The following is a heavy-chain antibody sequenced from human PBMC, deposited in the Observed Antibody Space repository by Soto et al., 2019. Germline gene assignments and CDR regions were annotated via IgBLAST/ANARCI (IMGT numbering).Heavy chain of an antibody. CDR1: GGTFSSYA. Sequence: AAVKVSCKASGGTFSSYAISWVRQAPGQGLEWMGGIIPIFGTANYAQKFQGRVTITADESTSTAYMELSSLRSEDTAVYYCASTLIVATIEADVFRPYGMDVWGQGTTVTVSS. V-gene: IGHV1-69*13. CDR3: ASTLIVATIEADVFRPYGMDV. J-gene: IGHJ6*02. D-gene: IGHD5-12*01. CDR2: IIPIFGTA.